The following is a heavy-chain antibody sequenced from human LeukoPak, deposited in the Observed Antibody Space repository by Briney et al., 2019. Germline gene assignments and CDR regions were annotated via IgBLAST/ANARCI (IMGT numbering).Heavy chain of an antibody. D-gene: IGHD3-22*01. V-gene: IGHV3-30-3*02. CDR2: ISHDGSNK. CDR3: ATHYYDSSGYYSPDY. CDR1: VFTFSSYA. Sequence: PGGSLRLSCAASVFTFSSYAMHWVRHAPCKGLEWLKIISHDGSNKYYADSVKGRFTISRDNSKNTLYLQMNSLRAEDTAVYYCATHYYDSSGYYSPDYWGQGTLVTVSS. J-gene: IGHJ4*02.